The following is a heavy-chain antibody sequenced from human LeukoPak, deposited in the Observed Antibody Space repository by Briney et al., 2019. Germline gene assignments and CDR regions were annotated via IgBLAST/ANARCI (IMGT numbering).Heavy chain of an antibody. D-gene: IGHD3-10*01. Sequence: PGGSLRLSCAASGFTFSSFWMSWVRQAPGKGLEWVANIKQDGSEKYYVDSVKGRFTISRDNAKNSLYLQMNSLRAEDTAVYYCARDIPKLWFVLYDAFDIWGQGTMVTVSS. CDR3: ARDIPKLWFVLYDAFDI. J-gene: IGHJ3*02. CDR2: IKQDGSEK. CDR1: GFTFSSFW. V-gene: IGHV3-7*01.